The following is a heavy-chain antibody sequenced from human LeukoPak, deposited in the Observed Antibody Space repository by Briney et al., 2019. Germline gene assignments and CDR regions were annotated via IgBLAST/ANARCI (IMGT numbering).Heavy chain of an antibody. V-gene: IGHV3-7*01. D-gene: IGHD1-26*01. CDR1: GFTFTNFW. J-gene: IGHJ4*02. Sequence: GGSLRLSCEASGFTFTNFWMSWVRQAPGKRREGVAHISEDGREKKYVDSVKGGFTIYRDNAKKSLYRQMKSLRAEDTAGYYCARLRYSGSYLLFDYWGQGTLVTVSS. CDR3: ARLRYSGSYLLFDY. CDR2: ISEDGREK.